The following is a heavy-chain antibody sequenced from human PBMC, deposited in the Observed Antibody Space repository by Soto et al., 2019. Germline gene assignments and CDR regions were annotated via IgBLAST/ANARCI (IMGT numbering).Heavy chain of an antibody. CDR1: GFTFSDYY. Sequence: QVQLVESGGGLVKPGGSLRLSCAASGFTFSDYYMSWIRQAPGKGLEWVSYISSSSSYTNYADSVKGRFTISRDNAKNSLYLQMNRLRAEDTAVYYCARDGGVPPWWFDPWGQGTLVTVSS. J-gene: IGHJ5*02. D-gene: IGHD3-16*01. V-gene: IGHV3-11*06. CDR2: ISSSSSYT. CDR3: ARDGGVPPWWFDP.